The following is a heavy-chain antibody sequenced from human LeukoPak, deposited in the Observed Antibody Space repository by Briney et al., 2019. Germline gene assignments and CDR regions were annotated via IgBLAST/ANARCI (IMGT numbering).Heavy chain of an antibody. CDR1: GGSLSGYY. V-gene: IGHV4-34*01. CDR3: ARHMTTVTFNWFDP. Sequence: PSETLSLTCAVYGGSLSGYYWSWIRQPPGKGLEWIGEINRSGSTNYNPSLKSRVTISVDTSKNQFSLKLSSVTAADTAVYYCARHMTTVTFNWFDPWGQGTLVTVSS. D-gene: IGHD4-17*01. CDR2: INRSGST. J-gene: IGHJ5*02.